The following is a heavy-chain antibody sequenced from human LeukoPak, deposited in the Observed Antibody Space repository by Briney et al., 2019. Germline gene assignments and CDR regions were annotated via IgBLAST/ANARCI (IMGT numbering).Heavy chain of an antibody. D-gene: IGHD6-19*01. J-gene: IGHJ6*03. CDR3: ARDGPLSQWLGGPGDYHYYYMDV. V-gene: IGHV1-18*01. CDR2: ISAYNGNT. Sequence: GASVKVSCKASGYTFTSYAMNWVRQAPGQGLEWMGWISAYNGNTNYAQKLQGRVTMTTDTSTSTAYMELRSLRSDDTAVYYCARDGPLSQWLGGPGDYHYYYMDVWGKGTTVTISS. CDR1: GYTFTSYA.